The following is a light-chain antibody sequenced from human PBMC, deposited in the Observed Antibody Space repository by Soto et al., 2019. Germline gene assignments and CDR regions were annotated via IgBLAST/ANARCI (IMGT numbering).Light chain of an antibody. CDR1: QSVSSS. CDR3: QQYGISPST. Sequence: EIVLTQSPGTLSLSPGERATLSCRASQSVSSSLAWYQQKPGQAPRLLIYGTSNRATAIPDRFSGSGSGADFTLTLSRLEPEDFALYYCQQYGISPSTFGPGTKVEI. J-gene: IGKJ1*01. V-gene: IGKV3-20*01. CDR2: GTS.